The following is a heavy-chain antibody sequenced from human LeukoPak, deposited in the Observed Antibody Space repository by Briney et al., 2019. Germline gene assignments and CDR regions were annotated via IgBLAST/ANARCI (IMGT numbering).Heavy chain of an antibody. CDR1: GFTFSSYA. V-gene: IGHV3-48*01. Sequence: PGRSLRLSCAASGFTFSSYAVHWVRQAPGKGLEWVSYISSSSSTIYYADSVKGRFTISRDNAKNSLYLQMNSLRAEDTAVYYCARRGDYYGSGSYYFDYWGQGTLVTVSS. CDR3: ARRGDYYGSGSYYFDY. CDR2: ISSSSSTI. D-gene: IGHD3-10*01. J-gene: IGHJ4*02.